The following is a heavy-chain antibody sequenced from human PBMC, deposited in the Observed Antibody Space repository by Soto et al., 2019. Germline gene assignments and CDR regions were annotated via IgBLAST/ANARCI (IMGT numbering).Heavy chain of an antibody. V-gene: IGHV1-69*13. Sequence: GASVKVSCKASGGTFSSYAISWVRQAPGQGLEWMGGIIPIFGTANYAQKFQGRVTITADESTSTAYMELSSLRSEDTAVYYCARDVGHSSGYYDAFDIWGQGTRVNVSS. CDR2: IIPIFGTA. D-gene: IGHD3-22*01. CDR1: GGTFSSYA. J-gene: IGHJ3*02. CDR3: ARDVGHSSGYYDAFDI.